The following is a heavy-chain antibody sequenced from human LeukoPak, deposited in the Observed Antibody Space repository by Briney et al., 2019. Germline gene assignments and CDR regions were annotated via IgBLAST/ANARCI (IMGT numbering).Heavy chain of an antibody. D-gene: IGHD3-3*01. CDR3: ARGRAIFGVVNFDY. V-gene: IGHV4-61*01. J-gene: IGHJ4*02. CDR1: GGSVSSGSYY. CDR2: IYYSGST. Sequence: SETLSLTCTVSGGSVSSGSYYWSWIRQPPGKGLEWIGYIYYSGSTNYNPSLKSRVTISVDTPKNQFSLKLSSVTAADTAVYYCARGRAIFGVVNFDYWGQGTLVTVSS.